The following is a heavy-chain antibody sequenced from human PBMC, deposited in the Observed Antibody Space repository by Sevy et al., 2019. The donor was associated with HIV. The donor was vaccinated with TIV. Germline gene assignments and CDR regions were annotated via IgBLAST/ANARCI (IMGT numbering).Heavy chain of an antibody. Sequence: GGSLRLSCAASGFTFSSYSMNWVRQAPGKGLEWVSYISSSSSTIYYADSVKGRFTISRDNAKNSLYLQMNSLRAEEPAVYYCARVGIVVGGAFDIWGQGTMVTVSS. CDR1: GFTFSSYS. V-gene: IGHV3-48*01. J-gene: IGHJ3*02. D-gene: IGHD2-15*01. CDR3: ARVGIVVGGAFDI. CDR2: ISSSSSTI.